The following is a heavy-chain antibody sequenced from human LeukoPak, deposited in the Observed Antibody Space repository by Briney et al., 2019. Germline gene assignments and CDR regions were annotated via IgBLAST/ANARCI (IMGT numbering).Heavy chain of an antibody. CDR2: INHSGST. D-gene: IGHD3/OR15-3a*01. J-gene: IGHJ5*02. Sequence: PSETLSLTCAVYGGSFSGYYWSWIRQPPGKGLEWIGEINHSGSTNYNPSLKSRVTMSVDTSKNQFSLKLGSVTAADTAMYYCARARDWSAGSWFDPWGQGILVTVSS. V-gene: IGHV4-34*01. CDR1: GGSFSGYY. CDR3: ARARDWSAGSWFDP.